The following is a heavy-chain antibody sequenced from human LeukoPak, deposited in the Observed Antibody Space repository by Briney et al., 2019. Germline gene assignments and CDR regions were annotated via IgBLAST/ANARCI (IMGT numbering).Heavy chain of an antibody. V-gene: IGHV3-23*01. J-gene: IGHJ5*02. D-gene: IGHD1-14*01. CDR1: RFTFSNYA. CDR3: AKVRNQGP. Sequence: PGGSLRLSCAASRFTFSNYAMSWVRQAPGNGLEWVSTISGGDNSYYADSVKGRFTISRDNSKNTLYLQMNSLRAEDTAVYYCAKVRNQGPWGQGTLVTVSS. CDR2: ISGGDNS.